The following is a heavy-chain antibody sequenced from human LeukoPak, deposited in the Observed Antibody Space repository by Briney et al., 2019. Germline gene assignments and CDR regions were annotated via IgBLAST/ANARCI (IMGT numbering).Heavy chain of an antibody. J-gene: IGHJ4*02. CDR1: GFTFSNAW. CDR3: ARAVRGMALTYYFDY. CDR2: INSDGSST. D-gene: IGHD3-10*01. V-gene: IGHV3-74*01. Sequence: GGSLRLSCAASGFTFSNAWMSWVRQAPGKGLVWVSRINSDGSSTSYADSVKGRFTISRDNAKNTLYLQMNSLRAEDTAVYYCARAVRGMALTYYFDYWGQGTLVTVSS.